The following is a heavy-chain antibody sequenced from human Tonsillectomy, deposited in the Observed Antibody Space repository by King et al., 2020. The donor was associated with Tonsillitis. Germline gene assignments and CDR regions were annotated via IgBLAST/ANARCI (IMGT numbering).Heavy chain of an antibody. CDR2: INHSGST. J-gene: IGHJ6*02. CDR3: ARGTATGSAYYYYYGMDV. D-gene: IGHD2-15*01. V-gene: IGHV4-34*01. CDR1: GGSFSGYY. Sequence: VQLQQWGAGLLKPSETLSLTCAVYGGSFSGYYWSWIRQPPGKGLEWIGEINHSGSTNYNPALKSRVTISVDTSKNQVSLKLSSVTAADTAVYYCARGTATGSAYYYYYGMDVWGQGTTVTVSS.